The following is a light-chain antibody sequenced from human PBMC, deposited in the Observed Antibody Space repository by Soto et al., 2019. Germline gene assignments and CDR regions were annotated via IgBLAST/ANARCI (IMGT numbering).Light chain of an antibody. J-gene: IGLJ2*01. Sequence: QSALTQPASVSGSPGQSITISCTGTSSDVGGYNYVSWYQQHPGKAPKLMIYDVINRPSGVSTRFSCSKSGNTASLTISGLPAEAAADYYCSSYTSSSTRVFGGGTKVTVL. CDR2: DVI. V-gene: IGLV2-14*01. CDR1: SSDVGGYNY. CDR3: SSYTSSSTRV.